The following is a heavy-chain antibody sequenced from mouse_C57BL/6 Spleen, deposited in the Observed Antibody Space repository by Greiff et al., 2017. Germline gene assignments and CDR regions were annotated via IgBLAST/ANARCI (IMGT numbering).Heavy chain of an antibody. J-gene: IGHJ3*01. V-gene: IGHV3-6*01. CDR2: ISYDGSN. Sequence: DVKLQASGPGLVKPSQSLSLTCSVTGYSITSGYYWNWIRQFPGNKLEWMGYISYDGSNNYNPSLKNRISITRDTSKNQFFLKLNSVTTEDTATYYCARDGTPFAYWGQGTLVTVSA. CDR3: ARDGTPFAY. CDR1: GYSITSGYY. D-gene: IGHD1-1*01.